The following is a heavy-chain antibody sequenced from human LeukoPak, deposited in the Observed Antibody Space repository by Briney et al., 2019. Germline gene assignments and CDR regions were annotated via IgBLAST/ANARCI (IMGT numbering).Heavy chain of an antibody. J-gene: IGHJ4*02. D-gene: IGHD6-13*01. V-gene: IGHV3-7*01. Sequence: HPGGSLRLSCAASGFTFGSYWMSWVRQAPGKGLEWVANIKQDGSEKYYVDSVKGRFTISRDNAKNSLYLQMNSLRAEDTAVYYCARFIAAPYYFDYWGRGTLVTVSS. CDR1: GFTFGSYW. CDR2: IKQDGSEK. CDR3: ARFIAAPYYFDY.